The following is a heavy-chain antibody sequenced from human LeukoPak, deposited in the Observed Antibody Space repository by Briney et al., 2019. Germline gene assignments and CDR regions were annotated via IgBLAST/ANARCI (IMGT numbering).Heavy chain of an antibody. Sequence: PSETLSLTCTVSGGSISSYYWSWIRQPPGKGLEWIGYIYYSGSTNYNPSLKSRVTISVDTSKNQFSLKLSSVTAEDTAVYYCARDRVDTDAFDIWGQGTMVTVSS. D-gene: IGHD5-18*01. CDR1: GGSISSYY. J-gene: IGHJ3*02. V-gene: IGHV4-59*01. CDR2: IYYSGST. CDR3: ARDRVDTDAFDI.